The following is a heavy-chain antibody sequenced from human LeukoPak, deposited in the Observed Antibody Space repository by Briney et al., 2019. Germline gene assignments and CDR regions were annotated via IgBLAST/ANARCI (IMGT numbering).Heavy chain of an antibody. J-gene: IGHJ1*01. Sequence: HPGGSLRLSCAASGFTFSSYGMHWVRQAPGKGLEWVAVISYDGSNKYYADSVKGRFTISRDNSKNTLYLQMNSLRAEDTAVYYCAKDRYCGSGSEGYFQHWGQGTLVTVSS. CDR3: AKDRYCGSGSEGYFQH. D-gene: IGHD3-10*01. V-gene: IGHV3-30*18. CDR1: GFTFSSYG. CDR2: ISYDGSNK.